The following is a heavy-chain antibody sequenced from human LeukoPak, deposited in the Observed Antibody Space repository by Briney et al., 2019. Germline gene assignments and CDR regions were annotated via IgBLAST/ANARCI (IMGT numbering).Heavy chain of an antibody. V-gene: IGHV3-30*04. D-gene: IGHD3-3*01. Sequence: GGSLTLSCVASGFNFDNYAMHWVRQPLGKGLEWVAVISHDERTKYYADSMEGRITISRDNSKNTVFLQMNNLRTEDTAVYYCASGTYYDFWSGPPAEYFQHWGQGTLVTVSS. CDR2: ISHDERTK. J-gene: IGHJ1*01. CDR1: GFNFDNYA. CDR3: ASGTYYDFWSGPPAEYFQH.